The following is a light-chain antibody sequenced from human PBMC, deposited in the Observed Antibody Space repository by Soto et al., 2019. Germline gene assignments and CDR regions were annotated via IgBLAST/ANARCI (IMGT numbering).Light chain of an antibody. Sequence: DIQMTQSPSTLSGSVGDRVTITRRASQTIRSWLAWYQQKPGKAPKLLIYKASTLKSGVPSRFSGSGSGTEFTLTISSLQPDDFATYYCQHYNSYSEAFGQGTKVDIK. CDR2: KAS. J-gene: IGKJ1*01. CDR1: QTIRSW. V-gene: IGKV1-5*03. CDR3: QHYNSYSEA.